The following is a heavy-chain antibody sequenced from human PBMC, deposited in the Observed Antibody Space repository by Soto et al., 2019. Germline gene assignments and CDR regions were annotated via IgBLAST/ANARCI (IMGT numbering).Heavy chain of an antibody. CDR1: GYTFTSYY. V-gene: IGHV1-46*01. J-gene: IGHJ5*02. CDR2: INPSGGST. Sequence: AAVKVSCKASGYTFTSYYMHWVRQAPGQGLEWMGIINPSGGSTSYAQKFQGRVTMTRDTSTSTVYMELSSLRSEDTAVYYCARDHSPGNWFDPWGQGTLVTVYS. CDR3: ARDHSPGNWFDP. D-gene: IGHD2-21*01.